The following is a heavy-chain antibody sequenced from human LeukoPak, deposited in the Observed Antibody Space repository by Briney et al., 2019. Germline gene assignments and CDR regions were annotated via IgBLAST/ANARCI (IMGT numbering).Heavy chain of an antibody. V-gene: IGHV4-4*02. J-gene: IGHJ3*02. CDR2: IYHSGST. CDR1: GGSISSSNW. Sequence: SETLSLTCAVSGGSISSSNWWSWVRQPPGKGLEWIGEIYHSGSTNYNPSLKSRVTISVDKSKNQFSLKLSSVTAADTAVYYCARESLGGNSYAFDIWGQGTMVTVSS. CDR3: ARESLGGNSYAFDI. D-gene: IGHD4-23*01.